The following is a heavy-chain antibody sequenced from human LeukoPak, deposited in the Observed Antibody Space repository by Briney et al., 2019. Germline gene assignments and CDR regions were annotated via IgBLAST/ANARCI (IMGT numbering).Heavy chain of an antibody. CDR1: GFTFSTYT. CDR2: ILVNGGT. V-gene: IGHV3-23*01. J-gene: IGHJ4*02. D-gene: IGHD3-10*01. Sequence: PGGSLRLSCIASGFTFSTYTMSWVRQAPGEGLKWVSGILVNGGTYYADPVKGRFTISRDNSKNTLYLQMNSLRADDTAVYYCAKDRIYADGLWDFDYWGQGTLVTVSS. CDR3: AKDRIYADGLWDFDY.